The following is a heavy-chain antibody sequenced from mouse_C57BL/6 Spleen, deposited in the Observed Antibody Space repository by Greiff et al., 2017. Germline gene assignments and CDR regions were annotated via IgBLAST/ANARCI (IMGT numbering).Heavy chain of an antibody. CDR2: IRNKANGYTT. Sequence: EVKLVESGGGLVQPGGSLSLSCAASGFTFTDYYMSWVRQPPGKALEWLGFIRNKANGYTTEYSASVKGQFTISRDNSQSILYLQMNALRAEDSATYYCASYDYSSSWFAYWGQGTLVTVSA. J-gene: IGHJ3*01. V-gene: IGHV7-3*01. CDR1: GFTFTDYY. D-gene: IGHD1-1*01. CDR3: ASYDYSSSWFAY.